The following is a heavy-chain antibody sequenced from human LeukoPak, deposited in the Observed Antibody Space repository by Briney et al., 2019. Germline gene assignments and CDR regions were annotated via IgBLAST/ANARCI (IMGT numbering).Heavy chain of an antibody. CDR1: GGSISSYY. D-gene: IGHD4-17*01. CDR3: AREVSGDYQGSWFDP. J-gene: IGHJ5*02. CDR2: IYYSGST. Sequence: SETLSLTCTVSGGSISSYYWSWIRQPPGKGLEWIGYIYYSGSTNYNPSLKSRVSISLDTSKNQFSLNLSSVTAADTAVYYCAREVSGDYQGSWFDPWGQGTLVTVSS. V-gene: IGHV4-59*01.